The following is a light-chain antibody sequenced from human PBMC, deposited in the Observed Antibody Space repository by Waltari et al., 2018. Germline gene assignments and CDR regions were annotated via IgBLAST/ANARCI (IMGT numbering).Light chain of an antibody. CDR3: GTWDNTLSPV. V-gene: IGLV1-51*02. J-gene: IGLJ2*01. CDR2: GND. CDR1: TSNIGDNY. Sequence: QSVLTQPPSVSAAPGQKVTISCSGSTSNIGDNYVSWYQQFPGAAPKVLIYGNDKRTKGTPDRFSASKAGTSATLDITGLQTGDEADYFCGTWDNTLSPVFGGGTTVTVL.